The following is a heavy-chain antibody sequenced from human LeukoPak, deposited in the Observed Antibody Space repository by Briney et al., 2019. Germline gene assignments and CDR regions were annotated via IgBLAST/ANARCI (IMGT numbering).Heavy chain of an antibody. Sequence: VASVKVSCKASGGTFSSYAISWVRQAPGQGLEWMGGIIPIFGTANYAQKFQGSVTITTDESTSTAYMELSSLRSEDTAVYYCARTPYPDWDMAFDIWGQGTMVTVSS. V-gene: IGHV1-69*05. CDR2: IIPIFGTA. D-gene: IGHD2-15*01. J-gene: IGHJ3*02. CDR3: ARTPYPDWDMAFDI. CDR1: GGTFSSYA.